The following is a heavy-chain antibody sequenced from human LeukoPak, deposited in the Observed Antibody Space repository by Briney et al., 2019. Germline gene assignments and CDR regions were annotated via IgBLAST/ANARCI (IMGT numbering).Heavy chain of an antibody. Sequence: SETLSLTCTVSGYSISSAYYWSWIRQPPGKGLEWIGYIYYSGSTNYNPSLKSRVTISVDTSKNQFSLKLSSVTAADTAVYYCARDSSSWYWFDPWGQGTLVTVSS. V-gene: IGHV4-61*01. CDR2: IYYSGST. D-gene: IGHD6-13*01. J-gene: IGHJ5*02. CDR3: ARDSSSWYWFDP. CDR1: GYSISSAYY.